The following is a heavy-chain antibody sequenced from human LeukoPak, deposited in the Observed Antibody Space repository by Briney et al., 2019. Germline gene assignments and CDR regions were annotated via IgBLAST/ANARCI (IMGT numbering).Heavy chain of an antibody. V-gene: IGHV4-59*08. CDR2: IYYSGST. CDR3: ARSGSSGIPTHFQH. CDR1: GGSISSYY. Sequence: PSETLSLTCTVSGGSISSYYWSWIRQPPGKGLEWIGHIYYSGSTNYNPSLKSRVTISVDTSKNQFSLKLSSVTAADTAVYYCARSGSSGIPTHFQHWGQGTLVTVSS. J-gene: IGHJ1*01. D-gene: IGHD2-15*01.